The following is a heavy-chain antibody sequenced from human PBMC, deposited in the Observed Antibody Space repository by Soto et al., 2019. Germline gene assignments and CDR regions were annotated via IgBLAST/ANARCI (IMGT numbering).Heavy chain of an antibody. V-gene: IGHV3-23*01. CDR1: GSTFSSYA. J-gene: IGHJ3*01. CDR2: ISGSGDST. Sequence: EVQLWESGGGLVQPGGSLRLSCAASGSTFSSYAMSWVRQAPGKGLEWVSVISGSGDSTYYADSVKGRFTISRDNSKNTLYVQMNSLRAEDTAVYYCARGLGYCSGGSCYMDGAFDFWGQGTMVTVSS. CDR3: ARGLGYCSGGSCYMDGAFDF. D-gene: IGHD2-15*01.